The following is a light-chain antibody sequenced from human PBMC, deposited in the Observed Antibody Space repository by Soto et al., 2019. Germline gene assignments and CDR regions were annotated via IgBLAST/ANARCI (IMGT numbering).Light chain of an antibody. CDR2: AAS. J-gene: IGKJ4*01. V-gene: IGKV1-9*01. CDR3: QQYYTVPLT. CDR1: QGVSSY. Sequence: IQLTQSPSSLSASVGDRVTITCRASQGVSSYLAWYQQKAGKAPELLIYAASTLQSGVPSRFSGSGSGTDFTLTISYLQSEDFATYYCQQYYTVPLTFGGGTKVDIK.